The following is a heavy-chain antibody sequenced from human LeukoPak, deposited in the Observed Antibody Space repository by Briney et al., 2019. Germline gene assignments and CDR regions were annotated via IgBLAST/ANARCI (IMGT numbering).Heavy chain of an antibody. CDR1: GYTFTGYY. V-gene: IGHV1-2*02. D-gene: IGHD2-15*01. J-gene: IGHJ4*02. Sequence: ASVKVSCKASGYTFTGYYMNWVRQAPGQGLEWMGWINPNSGGTNYAQKFQGRVTMTRDTSISTAYMELSRLRSGDTAVYYCATRDVVVAATEHDYWGQGTLVTVSS. CDR3: ATRDVVVAATEHDY. CDR2: INPNSGGT.